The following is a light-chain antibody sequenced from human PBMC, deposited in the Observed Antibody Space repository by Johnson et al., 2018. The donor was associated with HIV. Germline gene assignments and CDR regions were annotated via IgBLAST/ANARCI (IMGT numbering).Light chain of an antibody. CDR3: ATWDSSLSAYV. J-gene: IGLJ1*01. CDR2: DND. CDR1: SSNIGNNY. V-gene: IGLV1-51*01. Sequence: QSVLTQPPSVSAAPGQKVTISCSGSSSNIGNNYVSRYQQLPGTAPKLLIYDNDKRPSGIPDRFSASKSGSSATLGITGLQTGDEADYYCATWDSSLSAYVFGPGTKVTIL.